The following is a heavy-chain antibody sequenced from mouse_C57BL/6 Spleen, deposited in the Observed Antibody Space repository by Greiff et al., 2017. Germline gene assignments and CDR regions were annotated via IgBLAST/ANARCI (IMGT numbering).Heavy chain of an antibody. D-gene: IGHD3-1*01. V-gene: IGHV1-81*01. CDR3: ARFGGNSPWFAY. CDR1: GYTFTSYG. CDR2: IYPRSGNT. J-gene: IGHJ3*01. Sequence: QVQLKESGAELARPGASVKLSCKASGYTFTSYGISWVKQRTGQGLEWIGEIYPRSGNTYYNEKFKGKATLTADKSSSTAYMELRSLTSEDSAVYFCARFGGNSPWFAYWGQGTLVTVSA.